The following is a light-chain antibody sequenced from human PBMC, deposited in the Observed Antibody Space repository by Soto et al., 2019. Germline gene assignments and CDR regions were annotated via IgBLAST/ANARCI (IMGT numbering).Light chain of an antibody. Sequence: DIQMXXSPXXLXVXFVDRVTITCRASQTISSWLAWYQQKPGKAPKLLIYKASTLKSGVPSRFSGSGSGTEFTLTISSLQPDDFATYYCQHYNSYSEAFGQGTKVDIK. J-gene: IGKJ1*01. CDR2: KAS. V-gene: IGKV1-5*03. CDR3: QHYNSYSEA. CDR1: QTISSW.